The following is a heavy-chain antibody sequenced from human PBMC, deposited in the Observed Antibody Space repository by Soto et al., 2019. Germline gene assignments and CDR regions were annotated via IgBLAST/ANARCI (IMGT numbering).Heavy chain of an antibody. J-gene: IGHJ5*02. Sequence: QVQLVQSGPEWKKLGPPGKSSCRPSEAPSTPNPSNGGHRPPDQGFGNLGGIIPKFGTTNYAQKFRGTVTITADESTSTAYMELNNLRSEDTAVYYCARGASNSTGWYIWFDPWGQGTLVTVSS. CDR3: ARGASNSTGWYIWFDP. CDR1: EAPSTPNP. D-gene: IGHD6-19*01. CDR2: IIPKFGTT. V-gene: IGHV1-69*01.